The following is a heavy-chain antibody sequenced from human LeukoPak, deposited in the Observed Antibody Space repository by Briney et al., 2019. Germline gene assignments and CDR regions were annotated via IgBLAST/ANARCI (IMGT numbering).Heavy chain of an antibody. V-gene: IGHV1-69*05. CDR1: GGTFSSYA. J-gene: IGHJ6*03. Sequence: GASVKVSCKASGGTFSSYAISWVQQAPGQGLEWMGGIIPIFGTANYAQKFQGRVTITTDESTSTAYMELSSLRSEDTAVYYCASQSPAVPSYYYYYMDVWGKGTTVTVSS. CDR2: IIPIFGTA. CDR3: ASQSPAVPSYYYYYMDV. D-gene: IGHD2-2*01.